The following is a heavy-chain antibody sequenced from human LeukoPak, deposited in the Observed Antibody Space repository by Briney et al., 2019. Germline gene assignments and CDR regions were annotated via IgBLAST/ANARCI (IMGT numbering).Heavy chain of an antibody. Sequence: GGSLRLSRAASGFTFSSYSMNWVRQAPGKGLEWVSYISSSSTIYYADSVKGRFTISRDNAKNSLYLQMNSLRAEDTAVYYCARDKGEGPDYFDYWGQGTLVTVSS. CDR3: ARDKGEGPDYFDY. J-gene: IGHJ4*02. V-gene: IGHV3-48*01. CDR2: ISSSSTI. CDR1: GFTFSSYS. D-gene: IGHD2-21*01.